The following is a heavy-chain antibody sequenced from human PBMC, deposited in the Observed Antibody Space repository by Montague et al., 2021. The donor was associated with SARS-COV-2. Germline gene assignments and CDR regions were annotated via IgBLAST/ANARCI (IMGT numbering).Heavy chain of an antibody. D-gene: IGHD3-3*01. Sequence: SETLSLTCAVYGGSFSGYYWSWIRQPPGKGLEWIGEINHSGSTNYNPSLKSRVTISVDTSKNQFSLKLSSVTAADTAVYYCARGPGVVIILAIYCYYGMDVGGQGTTVTVSS. J-gene: IGHJ6*02. CDR1: GGSFSGYY. CDR3: ARGPGVVIILAIYCYYGMDV. CDR2: INHSGST. V-gene: IGHV4-34*01.